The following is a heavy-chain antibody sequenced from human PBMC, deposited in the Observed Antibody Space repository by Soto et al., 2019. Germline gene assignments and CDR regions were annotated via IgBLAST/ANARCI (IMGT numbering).Heavy chain of an antibody. CDR3: ARQAKGEGLQYYYDSSGYYSLHFDY. D-gene: IGHD3-22*01. V-gene: IGHV4-39*01. J-gene: IGHJ4*02. CDR1: GGSISSSSYY. Sequence: LSLTCTVSGGSISSSSYYWGWIRQPPGKGLEWIGSIYYSGSTYYNPSLKSQVTISVDTSKNQFSLKLSSVTAADTAVYYCARQAKGEGLQYYYDSSGYYSLHFDYWGQGTLVTVSS. CDR2: IYYSGST.